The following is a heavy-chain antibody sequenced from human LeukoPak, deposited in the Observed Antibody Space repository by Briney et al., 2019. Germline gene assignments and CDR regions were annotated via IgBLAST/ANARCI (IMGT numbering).Heavy chain of an antibody. V-gene: IGHV3-7*01. J-gene: IGHJ6*03. CDR2: IQQDGSEK. CDR3: AKDGGSSHYYMDV. CDR1: GFTFSDYW. D-gene: IGHD2-15*01. Sequence: PGGSLRLSCATSGFTFSDYWMTWVRQAPGKGLEGVANIQQDGSEKYYVDSVKGRFTISRDNVKNSLYLQMNSLRAEDTAVYYCAKDGGSSHYYMDVWGKGTTVTVSS.